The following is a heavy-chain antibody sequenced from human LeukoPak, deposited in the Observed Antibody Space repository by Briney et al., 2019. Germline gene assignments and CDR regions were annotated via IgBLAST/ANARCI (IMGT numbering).Heavy chain of an antibody. CDR1: GGSFSGYY. Sequence: SETLSLTCAVYGGSFSGYYWSWIRQPPGKGLEWIGEINHSGSTNYNPSLKSRVTISVDTSNKQFSLKVNSVTAADTAVYYCARRYCGGDCYIFDYWGQGTLVTVSS. J-gene: IGHJ4*02. CDR2: INHSGST. D-gene: IGHD2-21*02. V-gene: IGHV4-34*01. CDR3: ARRYCGGDCYIFDY.